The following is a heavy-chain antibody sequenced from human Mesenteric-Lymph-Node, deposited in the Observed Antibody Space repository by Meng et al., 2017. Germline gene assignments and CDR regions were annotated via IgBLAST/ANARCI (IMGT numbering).Heavy chain of an antibody. V-gene: IGHV3-53*04. Sequence: IYIGGRTYYADSVKGRFTISRHNSKNTPYLQMNSLRSEDTAVYYCARETARSGSPEGYWGQGTLVTVSS. J-gene: IGHJ4*02. D-gene: IGHD1-26*01. CDR3: ARETARSGSPEGY. CDR2: IYIGGRT.